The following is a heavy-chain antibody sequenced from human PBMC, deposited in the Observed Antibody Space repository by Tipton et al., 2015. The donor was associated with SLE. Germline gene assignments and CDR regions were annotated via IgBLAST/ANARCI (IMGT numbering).Heavy chain of an antibody. J-gene: IGHJ4*02. CDR3: AKEYYYDSAGREIDF. Sequence: SLRLSCAASGFTFRTYNMNWVRQAPGKGLEWISDISSSSSTIYYADSMKGRFTISRDNSKNTLYLEMNGLRAEDTALYYCAKEYYYDSAGREIDFWGQGTLVTVSS. V-gene: IGHV3-48*04. CDR1: GFTFRTYN. CDR2: ISSSSSTI. D-gene: IGHD3-22*01.